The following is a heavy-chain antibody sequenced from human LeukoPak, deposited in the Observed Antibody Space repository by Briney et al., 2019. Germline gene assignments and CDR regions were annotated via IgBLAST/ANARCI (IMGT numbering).Heavy chain of an antibody. CDR1: GYSISSDYY. V-gene: IGHV4-38-2*02. Sequence: SETLSLTCTVSGYSISSDYYWGWIRPPPGKGLEWIGSIYYSGSTYYNPSLKSRVTISVDTSKNQFSLKLSSVTAADTAVYYCAREGYCSSTSCSNSPFDYWGQGTLVTVSS. CDR3: AREGYCSSTSCSNSPFDY. D-gene: IGHD2-2*01. CDR2: IYYSGST. J-gene: IGHJ4*02.